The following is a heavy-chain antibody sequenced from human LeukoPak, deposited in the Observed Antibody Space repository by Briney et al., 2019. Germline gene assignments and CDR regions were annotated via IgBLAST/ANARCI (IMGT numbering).Heavy chain of an antibody. D-gene: IGHD2-15*01. CDR1: GFTFSSYE. CDR2: ISGSGASI. CDR3: ARFGYVAAVDV. Sequence: PGGSLRLSCVASGFTFSSYEMNWVRQAPGKGLEWVSYISGSGASIYYADSVKGRFTISRDNAKNLVYLQMNSLRAEDTAVYHCARFGYVAAVDVWGQGTPVTVSS. J-gene: IGHJ4*02. V-gene: IGHV3-48*03.